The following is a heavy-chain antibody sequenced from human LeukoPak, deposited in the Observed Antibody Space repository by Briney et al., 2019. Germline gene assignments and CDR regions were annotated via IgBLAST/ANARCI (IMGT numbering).Heavy chain of an antibody. V-gene: IGHV3-7*01. CDR2: INQDGSEK. J-gene: IGHJ3*02. CDR1: GFRFGGFW. CDR3: TRDVPEAYDI. Sequence: GGSLRLSCKASGFRFGGFWMNWVRQAPGKGPERVANINQDGSEKLYVDSVKGRFTISRDNAKNSLYLQMNSLRVEDTAVYYCTRDVPEAYDIWGHGTMVTVSS. D-gene: IGHD1-14*01.